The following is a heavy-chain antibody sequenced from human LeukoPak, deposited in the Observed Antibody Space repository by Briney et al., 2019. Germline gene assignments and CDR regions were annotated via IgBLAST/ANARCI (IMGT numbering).Heavy chain of an antibody. J-gene: IGHJ2*01. D-gene: IGHD3-10*01. CDR2: VHSIGYT. CDR3: ARHITDSGSAFDL. CDR1: GGSISSYY. V-gene: IGHV4-59*08. Sequence: KASETLSLTCTVPGGSISSYYWGRIRQPPGKGLEWIAYVHSIGYTNYNPSLKSRVTISMDTSKDQFSLKLISVTAADTAVYYCARHITDSGSAFDLWGRGTLVTVSS.